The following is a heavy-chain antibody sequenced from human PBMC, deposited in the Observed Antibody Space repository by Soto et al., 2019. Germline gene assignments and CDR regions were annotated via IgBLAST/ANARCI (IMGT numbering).Heavy chain of an antibody. CDR2: IFWDDDK. CDR3: AHSPPYDILTGSLNYFDY. CDR1: GVSLSTSGVG. V-gene: IGHV2-5*02. D-gene: IGHD3-9*01. Sequence: SGPTLVNRTQTLTLTCTFSGVSLSTSGVGVGWIRQPPGKALEWLALIFWDDDKRYSPSLKSRLTITKGTSKNQVVLTMTNMDPVDTATYYCAHSPPYDILTGSLNYFDYWGQGTLVTVSS. J-gene: IGHJ4*02.